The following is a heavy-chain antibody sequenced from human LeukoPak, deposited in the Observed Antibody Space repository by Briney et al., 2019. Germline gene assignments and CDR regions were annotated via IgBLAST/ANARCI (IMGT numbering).Heavy chain of an antibody. Sequence: PGGSLRLSCAASGFTFITYSMTWVRQAPGRGLEWVSAITGSGAFTDYADSVKGRFTISRDNPKNTLYLQMNSLRAEDTAVYYCANDLGWIQLNLGRGQGTLVTVSS. D-gene: IGHD5-18*01. CDR1: GFTFITYS. CDR2: ITGSGAFT. CDR3: ANDLGWIQLNLG. J-gene: IGHJ4*02. V-gene: IGHV3-23*01.